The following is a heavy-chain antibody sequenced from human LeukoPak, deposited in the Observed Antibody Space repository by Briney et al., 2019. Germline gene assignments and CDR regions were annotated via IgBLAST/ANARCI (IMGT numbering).Heavy chain of an antibody. CDR1: GYTFTGYY. D-gene: IGHD2-15*01. V-gene: IGHV1-2*04. CDR3: AREVAGILVLGF. CDR2: INPNSGGT. J-gene: IGHJ4*01. Sequence: ASVKVSCKASGYTFTGYYMHWVRQAPGQGLEWMGWINPNSGGTNYAQKFQGWVTMTRDTSISTAYMELSRLRSDDTAMYYCAREVAGILVLGFWGQEPWSPSPQ.